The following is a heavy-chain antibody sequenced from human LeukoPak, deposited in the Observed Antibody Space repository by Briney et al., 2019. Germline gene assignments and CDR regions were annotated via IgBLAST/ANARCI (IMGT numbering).Heavy chain of an antibody. D-gene: IGHD3-3*01. V-gene: IGHV1-2*02. J-gene: IGHJ5*02. CDR2: INPNSGGT. CDR3: ARTYYDFWSGYYTDWFDP. CDR1: GYTFTSYY. Sequence: ASVKVSCKASGYTFTSYYMHWVRQAPGQGLEWMGIINPNSGGTNYAQKFQGRVTMTRDTSISTAYMELSRLRSDDTAVYYCARTYYDFWSGYYTDWFDPWGQGTLVTVSS.